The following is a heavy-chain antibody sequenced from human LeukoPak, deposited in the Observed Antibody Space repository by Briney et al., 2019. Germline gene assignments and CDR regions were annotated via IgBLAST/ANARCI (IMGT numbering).Heavy chain of an antibody. Sequence: GGSLRLSCAASGFTFSSYAMSWVRQAPGKGLEWVSAISGSGGSTYYADSVKGRFTISRDNAKNSLYLQMNSLRAEDTAVYYCARPPRCSGGSCYERVYYYYYYMDVWGKGTTVTVSS. CDR1: GFTFSSYA. V-gene: IGHV3-23*01. CDR3: ARPPRCSGGSCYERVYYYYYYMDV. D-gene: IGHD2-15*01. J-gene: IGHJ6*03. CDR2: ISGSGGST.